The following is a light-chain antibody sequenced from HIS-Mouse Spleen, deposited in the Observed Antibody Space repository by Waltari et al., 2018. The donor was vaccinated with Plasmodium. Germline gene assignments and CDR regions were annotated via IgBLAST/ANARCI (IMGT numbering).Light chain of an antibody. CDR2: SNN. J-gene: IGLJ3*02. CDR1: SSNIGRNT. CDR3: AAWDDSLNGWV. Sequence: PGQRVTISCSGSSSNIGRNTVNWYQQLPGTAPKLLIYSNNQRPSGVPDRFSGSKSGTSASLAISGLQSEDEADYYCAAWDDSLNGWVFGGGTKLTVL. V-gene: IGLV1-44*01.